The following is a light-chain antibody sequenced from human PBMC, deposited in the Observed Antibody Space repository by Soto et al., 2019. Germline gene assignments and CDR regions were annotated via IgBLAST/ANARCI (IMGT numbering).Light chain of an antibody. Sequence: DIPMTQSPSTLSASVGDRVTITCRASQNINRWLAWYQQKPGKAPKLVISDASTLEGGAPSRFSGSGSGTEFTLTISSLQPDDFATYYCQQYNSFSYTFGQGTKLEIK. J-gene: IGKJ2*01. V-gene: IGKV1-5*01. CDR3: QQYNSFSYT. CDR2: DAS. CDR1: QNINRW.